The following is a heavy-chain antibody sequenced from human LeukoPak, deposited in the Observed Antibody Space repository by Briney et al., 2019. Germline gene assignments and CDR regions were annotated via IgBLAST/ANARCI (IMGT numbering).Heavy chain of an antibody. CDR1: GGSISSYY. Sequence: GSLRLSCTVSGGSISSYYWSWIRQPPGKGLEWIGYIYYSGSTNYNPSLKSRVTISVDTSKNQFSLKLSSVTTADTAVYYCARVGGYDWRLDYWGQGTLVTVSS. J-gene: IGHJ4*02. CDR3: ARVGGYDWRLDY. D-gene: IGHD5-12*01. V-gene: IGHV4-59*01. CDR2: IYYSGST.